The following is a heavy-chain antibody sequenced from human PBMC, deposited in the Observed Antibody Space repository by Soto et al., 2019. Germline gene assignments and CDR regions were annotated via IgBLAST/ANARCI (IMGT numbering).Heavy chain of an antibody. D-gene: IGHD6-19*01. CDR2: IKQDGSEK. V-gene: IGHV3-7*05. Sequence: GGSLRLSCAASGFTFSSYWMSWVRQAPGKGLEWVANIKQDGSEKYYVDSVKGRFTISRDNAKNSLYLQMNSLRAEDTAVYYCARPHPGYSSGWYLHWGQGTLVTVSS. J-gene: IGHJ4*02. CDR3: ARPHPGYSSGWYLH. CDR1: GFTFSSYW.